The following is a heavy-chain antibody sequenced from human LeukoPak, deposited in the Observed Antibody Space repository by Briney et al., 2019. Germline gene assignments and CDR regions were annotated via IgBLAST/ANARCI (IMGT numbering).Heavy chain of an antibody. CDR2: IYYSGST. CDR3: AREDYYDSSGPN. J-gene: IGHJ4*02. D-gene: IGHD3-22*01. Sequence: SETLSLTCTVSGDSISSSTYYWGWIRQPPGKGLEGIGSIYYSGSTYYNPSLKSRVTMSVDTSKNQFSLKLSSVTAADTAVYYCAREDYYDSSGPNWGQGTLVTVPS. CDR1: GDSISSSTYY. V-gene: IGHV4-39*02.